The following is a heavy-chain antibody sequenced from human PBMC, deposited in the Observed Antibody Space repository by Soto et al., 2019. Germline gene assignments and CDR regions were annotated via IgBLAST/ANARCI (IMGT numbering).Heavy chain of an antibody. CDR2: IIPIFGTA. V-gene: IGHV1-69*13. Sequence: SVKVSCKASGATFSSYAISWVRQAPGQGLEWMGGIIPIFGTANYAQKFQGRVTITADESTSTAYMELSSLRSGDTAVYYCVLGGITIFGVVYYYYGMDVWGQGTTVTVSS. CDR3: VLGGITIFGVVYYYYGMDV. J-gene: IGHJ6*02. D-gene: IGHD3-3*01. CDR1: GATFSSYA.